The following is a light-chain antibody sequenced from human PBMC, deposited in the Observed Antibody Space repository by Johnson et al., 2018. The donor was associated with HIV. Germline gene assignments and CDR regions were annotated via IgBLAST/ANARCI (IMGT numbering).Light chain of an antibody. CDR3: QSYDNALSGSKV. Sequence: QSVLTQPPSVSGAPGKRVTISCTGSSSNIGAGYDVHWYQQFPGTAPKLLIYGNDNRPSGVPERFSGSKSGTSASLAITGLQAEDEADYYCQSYDNALSGSKVFGTGTEVTVL. V-gene: IGLV1-40*01. CDR1: SSNIGAGYD. J-gene: IGLJ1*01. CDR2: GND.